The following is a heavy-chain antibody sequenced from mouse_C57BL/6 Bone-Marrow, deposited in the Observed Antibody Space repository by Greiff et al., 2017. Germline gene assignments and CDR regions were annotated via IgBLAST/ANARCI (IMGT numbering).Heavy chain of an antibody. CDR3: ARDQDSSGYMDY. Sequence: EVQGVESGGGLVKPGGSLKLSCAASGFTFSSYAMSWVRQTPEKRLEWVATISDGGSYTYYPDNVKGRFTISRDNAKNNLYLQMSHLKSEDTAMYYCARDQDSSGYMDYWGQGTSVTVSS. CDR1: GFTFSSYA. J-gene: IGHJ4*01. V-gene: IGHV5-4*01. CDR2: ISDGGSYT. D-gene: IGHD3-2*02.